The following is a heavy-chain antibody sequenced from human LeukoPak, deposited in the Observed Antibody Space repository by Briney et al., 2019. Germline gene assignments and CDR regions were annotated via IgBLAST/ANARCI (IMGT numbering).Heavy chain of an antibody. CDR1: GYTFTGYY. D-gene: IGHD2-21*02. J-gene: IGHJ4*02. CDR2: INPNSGGT. V-gene: IGHV1-2*02. CDR3: ARGRVVTAPIDY. Sequence: ASVKVSCKACGYTFTGYYMHWVRQAPGQGLEWMGWINPNSGGTNYAQKFQGRVTMTRDTSISTAYMELSRLRSDDTAVYYCARGRVVTAPIDYWGQGTLVTVSS.